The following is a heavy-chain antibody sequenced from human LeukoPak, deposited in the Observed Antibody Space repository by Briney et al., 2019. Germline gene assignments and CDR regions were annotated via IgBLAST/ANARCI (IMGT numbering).Heavy chain of an antibody. CDR1: GFTFTNAW. CDR3: AWQPITMIDGMDV. D-gene: IGHD3-22*01. Sequence: GGSLRLSCAASGFTFTNAWMNWVRQAPGKGLEWVSVIYSGGSTYYADSVKGRFTISRDNSKNTLYLQMNSLRAEDTAVYYCAWQPITMIDGMDVWGQGTTVTVSS. CDR2: IYSGGST. J-gene: IGHJ6*02. V-gene: IGHV3-53*01.